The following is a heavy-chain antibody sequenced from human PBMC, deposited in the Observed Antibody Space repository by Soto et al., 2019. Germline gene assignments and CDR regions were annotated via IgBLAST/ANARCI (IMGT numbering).Heavy chain of an antibody. D-gene: IGHD1-26*01. V-gene: IGHV4-31*03. CDR1: GGSISTGGYY. J-gene: IGHJ3*02. CDR3: ATVRWELHDAFDI. Sequence: QVQLQESGPGLVKPSQTLSLTCTVSGGSISTGGYYWSWIRQHPGRGLEWIGYIYHSGMTFSNPSLQSRVALSIDTSKNTFSMKLSSVTAADTAVYYCATVRWELHDAFDIWGQGTMVSVSS. CDR2: IYHSGMT.